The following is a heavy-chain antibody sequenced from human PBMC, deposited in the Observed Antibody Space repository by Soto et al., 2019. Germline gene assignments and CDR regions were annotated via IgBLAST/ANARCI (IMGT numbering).Heavy chain of an antibody. V-gene: IGHV1-18*01. D-gene: IGHD6-13*01. CDR3: ASYREQLVLYGMDV. Sequence: QVQLVQSGAEVKKPGASVKVSCKASGYTFTSYVISWVRQAPGQGLEWMGWISAYNGNTNYAQKFQGRVTMTTDTSASTAYMELRSLRSGDTAVYYCASYREQLVLYGMDVWGQGTTFTVAS. CDR1: GYTFTSYV. J-gene: IGHJ6*02. CDR2: ISAYNGNT.